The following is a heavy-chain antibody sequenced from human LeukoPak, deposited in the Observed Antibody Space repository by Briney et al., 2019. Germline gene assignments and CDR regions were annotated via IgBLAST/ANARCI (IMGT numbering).Heavy chain of an antibody. J-gene: IGHJ4*02. D-gene: IGHD5-18*01. CDR2: MNPVSANT. V-gene: IGHV1-8*03. CDR1: GYTFTSYD. Sequence: ASVTVSCKASGYTFTSYDINWVRQATGQGLEWMGWMNPVSANTGYAQKFQGRVTITRNTSISTAYMELSSLRSEDTAVYYCARGGGYSYGALDYWGQGTPVTVSS. CDR3: ARGGGYSYGALDY.